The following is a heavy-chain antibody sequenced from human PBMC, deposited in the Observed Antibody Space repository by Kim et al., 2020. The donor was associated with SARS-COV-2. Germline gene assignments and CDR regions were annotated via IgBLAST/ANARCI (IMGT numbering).Heavy chain of an antibody. CDR3: ARGNWGSSWGYYYYGMDV. V-gene: IGHV1-69*13. J-gene: IGHJ6*02. CDR1: GGTFSSYA. D-gene: IGHD6-13*01. Sequence: SVKVSCKASGGTFSSYAISWVRQAPGQGLEWMGGIIPIFGTANYAQKFQGRVTITADESTSTAYMELSSLRSEDTAVYYCARGNWGSSWGYYYYGMDVWGQGTTVTVSS. CDR2: IIPIFGTA.